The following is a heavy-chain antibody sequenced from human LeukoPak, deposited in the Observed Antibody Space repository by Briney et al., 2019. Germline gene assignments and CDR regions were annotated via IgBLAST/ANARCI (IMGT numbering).Heavy chain of an antibody. CDR2: IHYSGST. D-gene: IGHD2-15*01. V-gene: IGHV4-61*01. J-gene: IGHJ4*02. CDR1: GGSVSSGSYY. CDR3: ARVVAATIDY. Sequence: SETLSLTCTVSGGSVSSGSYYWSWIRQPPGKGLEWIGYIHYSGSTNYNPSLKSRVTISVDTSKNQFSLKLSSVTAADTAVYYCARVVAATIDYWGQGTLVTVSS.